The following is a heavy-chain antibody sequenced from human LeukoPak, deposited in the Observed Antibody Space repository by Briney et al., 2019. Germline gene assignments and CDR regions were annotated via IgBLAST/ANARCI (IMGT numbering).Heavy chain of an antibody. CDR3: AKDPYSSGWYRFDY. CDR1: GFTFSSCA. D-gene: IGHD6-19*01. Sequence: GGSLRLSCAASGFTFSSCAMSWVRQAPGKGLEWVSAISGGGSSTYYADSVKGRFTISRDNSKNTLYLQMNSLRAEDTAVYYCAKDPYSSGWYRFDYWGQGTLVTVSS. V-gene: IGHV3-23*01. CDR2: ISGGGSST. J-gene: IGHJ4*02.